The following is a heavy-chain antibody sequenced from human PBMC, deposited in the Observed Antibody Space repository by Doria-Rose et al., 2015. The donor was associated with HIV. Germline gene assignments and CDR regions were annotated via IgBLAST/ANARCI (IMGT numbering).Heavy chain of an antibody. Sequence: QVTLEESGPVLVKPTETLTLTCTVSGVSLSSPGMGVSWIRQPPGKALEWLANIFSDDERSYKTSLKSRLTISRGTSKIQVVLTMTDMDPVDTATYYCARIKSSRWYHKYYFDFWGQGTLVIVSA. CDR3: ARIKSSRWYHKYYFDF. CDR1: GVSLSSPGMG. V-gene: IGHV2-26*01. J-gene: IGHJ4*02. CDR2: IFSDDER. D-gene: IGHD6-13*01.